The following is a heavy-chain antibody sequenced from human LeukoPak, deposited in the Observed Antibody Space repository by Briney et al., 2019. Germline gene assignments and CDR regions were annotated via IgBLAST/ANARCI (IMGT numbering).Heavy chain of an antibody. CDR3: AKGNYCSGGSCYPYYFDY. CDR1: GFTFSSYA. D-gene: IGHD2-15*01. Sequence: GGSLRLSCAASGFTFSSYAMSWVRQAPGKGLEWVSAISGSGGSTYYADSVKGRFTISRDNSKNTLYLQMNSLRAEDTAVYYCAKGNYCSGGSCYPYYFDYWGQGTLVTVSS. J-gene: IGHJ4*02. CDR2: ISGSGGST. V-gene: IGHV3-23*01.